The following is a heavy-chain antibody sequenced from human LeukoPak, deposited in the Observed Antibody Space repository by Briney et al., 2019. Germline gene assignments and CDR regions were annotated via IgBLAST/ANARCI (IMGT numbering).Heavy chain of an antibody. CDR3: ARAIYDFWSGYTGNNYYYYYMDV. D-gene: IGHD3-3*01. CDR1: GFTFSSYG. CDR2: ISSSSSYI. J-gene: IGHJ6*03. Sequence: PGRSLRLSCAASGFTFSSYGMHWVRQAPGKGLEWVSSISSSSSYIYYADSVKGRFTISRDNAKNSLYLQMNSLRAEDTAVYYCARAIYDFWSGYTGNNYYYYYMDVWGKGTTVTVSS. V-gene: IGHV3-21*01.